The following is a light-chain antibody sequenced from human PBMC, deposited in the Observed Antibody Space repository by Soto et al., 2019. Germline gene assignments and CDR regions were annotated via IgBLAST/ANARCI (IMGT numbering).Light chain of an antibody. J-gene: IGKJ2*03. CDR3: QRYNTFPYS. CDR1: QSISSW. Sequence: DIQMTQSPSPLLASEGNRLTIPCRASQSISSWLAWYQQKPGKAPKLLIYDASSLESGVPSRFSGGGSGTEFALTISSLQPDDFATYYCQRYNTFPYSFGQGTRLEIK. V-gene: IGKV1-5*01. CDR2: DAS.